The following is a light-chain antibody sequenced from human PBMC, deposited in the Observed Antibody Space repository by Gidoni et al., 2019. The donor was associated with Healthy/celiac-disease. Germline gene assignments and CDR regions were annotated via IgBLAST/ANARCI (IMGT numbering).Light chain of an antibody. CDR2: EVS. CDR1: SSDVGSYTL. CDR3: CSYAGSSTPNWV. V-gene: IGLV2-23*02. J-gene: IGLJ3*02. Sequence: QSALTQPASVSGSPGQSITISCTGTSSDVGSYTLVSWYPQHPGKAPKLLIYEVSKRPSGVSNRFSGSKSGNTASLTISGLQAEDEADYYCCSYAGSSTPNWVFGGGTKLTVL.